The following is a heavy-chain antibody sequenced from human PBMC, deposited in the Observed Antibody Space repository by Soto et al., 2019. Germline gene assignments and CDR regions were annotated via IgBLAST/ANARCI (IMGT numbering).Heavy chain of an antibody. CDR2: INAGNGNT. CDR3: ARSSGYYYVDY. V-gene: IGHV1-3*01. D-gene: IGHD3-22*01. Sequence: QVQLVQSGAEVKKPGASVKVSCKASGYTFTSYAMHWVRQAPGQRLEWMGWINAGNGNTKYSQKFQGRVTITSDTSESTTYMELSSLRSDDTAVYYCARSSGYYYVDYWGQGALVTVSS. CDR1: GYTFTSYA. J-gene: IGHJ4*02.